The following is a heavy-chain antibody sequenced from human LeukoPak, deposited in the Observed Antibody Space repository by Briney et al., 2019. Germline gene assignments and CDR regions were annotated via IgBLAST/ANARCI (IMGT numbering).Heavy chain of an antibody. V-gene: IGHV3-48*03. CDR3: ARDGYSYGFFDY. CDR2: ISSSGNTI. Sequence: PGGSLRLSCAASGITFSNYEMNWVRQAPGKGLEWVSYISSSGNTIYYADSVKGRFTISRDNAKNSLYMQMTSLRAEDTAVYYCARDGYSYGFFDYWGQGSLVTVSS. CDR1: GITFSNYE. J-gene: IGHJ4*02. D-gene: IGHD5-18*01.